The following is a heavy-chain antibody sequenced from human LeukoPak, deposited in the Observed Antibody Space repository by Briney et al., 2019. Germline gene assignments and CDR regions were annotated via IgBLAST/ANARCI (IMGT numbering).Heavy chain of an antibody. Sequence: PSQTLSLTCTVSGGSISSGSYYWSWIRQPAGKGLEWIGRIYTSGSTDYNPSLKSRVTISVDTSKNQFSLKLSSVTAADTAVYYCASPYYDFWSGYPFLYWGQGTLVTVSS. CDR1: GGSISSGSYY. J-gene: IGHJ4*02. CDR2: IYTSGST. CDR3: ASPYYDFWSGYPFLY. V-gene: IGHV4-61*02. D-gene: IGHD3-3*01.